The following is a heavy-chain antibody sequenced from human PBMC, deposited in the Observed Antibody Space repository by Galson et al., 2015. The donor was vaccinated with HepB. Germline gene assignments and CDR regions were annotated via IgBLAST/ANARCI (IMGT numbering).Heavy chain of an antibody. CDR2: IKSKTDGGTT. Sequence: SLRLSCAASGFTFSSYAMSWVRQAPGKGLEWVGRIKSKTDGGTTDYAAPVKGRFTISRDDSKNTLYLQMNSLKTEDTAVYYCTTDQPPDCGDGDYWGQGTLVTVSS. CDR3: TTDQPPDCGDGDY. D-gene: IGHD4-17*01. V-gene: IGHV3-15*01. CDR1: GFTFSSYA. J-gene: IGHJ4*02.